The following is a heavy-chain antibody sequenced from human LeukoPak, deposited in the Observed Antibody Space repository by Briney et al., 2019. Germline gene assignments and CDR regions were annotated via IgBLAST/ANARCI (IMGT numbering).Heavy chain of an antibody. CDR1: GFSFNNFV. Sequence: GGSLRLSCAASGFSFNNFVMTWVRQGPGKGLEWVTGLSATGDNTYYADSVKGRFTVSRDNSQNTLFLEMNSLRAEDTAVYYCAKGASGWYGYYFDYWGQGTLVTVSS. J-gene: IGHJ4*02. CDR2: LSATGDNT. D-gene: IGHD6-19*01. CDR3: AKGASGWYGYYFDY. V-gene: IGHV3-23*01.